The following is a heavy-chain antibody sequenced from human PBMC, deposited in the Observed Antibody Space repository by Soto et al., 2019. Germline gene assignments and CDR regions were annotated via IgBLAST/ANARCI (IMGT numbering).Heavy chain of an antibody. J-gene: IGHJ6*02. V-gene: IGHV3-23*01. CDR2: ISGRGGST. Sequence: GSLRLSCAASGFTFSSYAMSWVRQAPGKGLEWVSGISGRGGSTHYADSVKGRFTISRDNSKNTLSLQMNSLRAEDTAVYYCAKRKRIVGATFYYYGMDVWGQGTTVTVSS. D-gene: IGHD1-26*01. CDR1: GFTFSSYA. CDR3: AKRKRIVGATFYYYGMDV.